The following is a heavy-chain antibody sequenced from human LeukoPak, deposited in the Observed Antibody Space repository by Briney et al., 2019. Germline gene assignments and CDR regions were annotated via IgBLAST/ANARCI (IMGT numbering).Heavy chain of an antibody. V-gene: IGHV3-30*03. CDR3: ARVRKGSGWYSDY. CDR1: GFTFSSYS. Sequence: GGSLRLSCAASGFTFSSYSMNWVRQAPGKGLEWVAVISYDGSNKYYADSVKGRFTISRDNSKNTLYLQMNSLRAEDTAVYYCARVRKGSGWYSDYWGQGTLVTVSS. CDR2: ISYDGSNK. J-gene: IGHJ4*02. D-gene: IGHD6-19*01.